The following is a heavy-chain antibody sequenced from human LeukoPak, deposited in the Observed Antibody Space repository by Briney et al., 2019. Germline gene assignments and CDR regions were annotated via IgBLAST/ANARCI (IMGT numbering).Heavy chain of an antibody. V-gene: IGHV3-23*01. CDR1: GFTFSSYA. Sequence: GGSLRLSCAASGFTFSSYAMSWVRQAPGKGLEWVSAISGSGGSTYYADSVEGRFTISRDNSKNTLYLQMNSLRAEDTAVYYCALYSSSWYSPLDYWGQGTLVTVSS. J-gene: IGHJ4*02. CDR3: ALYSSSWYSPLDY. CDR2: ISGSGGST. D-gene: IGHD6-13*01.